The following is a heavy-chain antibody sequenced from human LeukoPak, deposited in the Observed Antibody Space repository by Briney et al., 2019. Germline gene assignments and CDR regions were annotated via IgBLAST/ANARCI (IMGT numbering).Heavy chain of an antibody. D-gene: IGHD3-10*01. Sequence: PGRSLRLSCAASGFTFSSYGMHWVRQAPGKGLEWVAVISYDGSNKYYADSVKGRFTIFRDNSKNTLYLQMNSLRAEDTAVYYCAKDSYYYGSGLWFDPWGQGTLVTVSS. CDR1: GFTFSSYG. V-gene: IGHV3-30*18. J-gene: IGHJ5*02. CDR3: AKDSYYYGSGLWFDP. CDR2: ISYDGSNK.